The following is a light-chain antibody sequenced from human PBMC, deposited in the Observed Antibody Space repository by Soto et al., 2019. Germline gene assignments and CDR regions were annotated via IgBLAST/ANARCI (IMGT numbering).Light chain of an antibody. V-gene: IGLV2-14*01. J-gene: IGLJ2*01. CDR2: DVS. CDR1: SSDVGGYNY. Sequence: QSALTQPASVSGSPGQSITISCTGTSSDVGGYNYVSWYQQHPGKAPKLMIYDVSNRPSGVSNRFSGSKSGNTASLTISGLQAEAEADYYCSSYTSSSTVVFGGGTKLTVL. CDR3: SSYTSSSTVV.